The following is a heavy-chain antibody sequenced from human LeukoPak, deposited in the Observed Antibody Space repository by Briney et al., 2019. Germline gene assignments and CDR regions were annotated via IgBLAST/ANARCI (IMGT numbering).Heavy chain of an antibody. Sequence: SETLSLTCAVSGYSISSGYYWGWIRQPPGKGLEWIGRIYHSGSTYYNPSLKSRVTISVDTSKNQFSLKLSSVTAADTAVYYCARQLVWFGDRGNWFDPWGQGTLVTVSS. J-gene: IGHJ5*02. CDR1: GYSISSGYY. CDR3: ARQLVWFGDRGNWFDP. V-gene: IGHV4-38-2*01. D-gene: IGHD3-10*01. CDR2: IYHSGST.